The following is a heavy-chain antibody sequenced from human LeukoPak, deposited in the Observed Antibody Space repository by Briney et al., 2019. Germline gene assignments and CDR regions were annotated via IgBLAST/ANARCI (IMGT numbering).Heavy chain of an antibody. CDR2: IYDSGRT. V-gene: IGHV4-59*08. Sequence: PSETLSLTCTVSGGSISSYYWSWIRQPPGKGLEWIGYIYDSGRTNYNPSLKSRVTISVDTSKNQFSLKLSSVTAADTVVYFCARPLSNTYRYTLDYWGQGALVTVSS. J-gene: IGHJ4*02. CDR3: ARPLSNTYRYTLDY. D-gene: IGHD3-16*02. CDR1: GGSISSYY.